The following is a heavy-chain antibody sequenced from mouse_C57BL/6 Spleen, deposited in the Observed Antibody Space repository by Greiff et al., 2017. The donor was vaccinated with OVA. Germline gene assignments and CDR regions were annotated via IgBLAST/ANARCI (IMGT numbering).Heavy chain of an antibody. Sequence: VQLQQSGAELVRPGSSVKLSCKASGYTFTSYWMHWVKQRPIQGLEWIGNIDPSDSETHYNQKFKDKATLTVDKSSSTAYMQLSSLTSEDSAVYYCARYHYGSSQGYFDVWGTGTTVTVSS. CDR2: IDPSDSET. V-gene: IGHV1-52*01. D-gene: IGHD1-1*01. CDR1: GYTFTSYW. J-gene: IGHJ1*03. CDR3: ARYHYGSSQGYFDV.